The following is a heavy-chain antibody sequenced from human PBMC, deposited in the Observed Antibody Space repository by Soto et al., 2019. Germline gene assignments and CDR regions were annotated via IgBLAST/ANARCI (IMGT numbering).Heavy chain of an antibody. D-gene: IGHD1-26*01. CDR2: IYTSGST. CDR1: GGSISSYY. Sequence: KPSDTLSLTCTVSGGSISSYYWSWIRQPAGKGLEWIGRIYTSGSTNYNPSLKSRVTMSVDTSKNQFSLKLSSVTAADTAVYYCARDDMGSYYYSYGIDVWGQGTTVTVSS. J-gene: IGHJ6*02. CDR3: ARDDMGSYYYSYGIDV. V-gene: IGHV4-4*07.